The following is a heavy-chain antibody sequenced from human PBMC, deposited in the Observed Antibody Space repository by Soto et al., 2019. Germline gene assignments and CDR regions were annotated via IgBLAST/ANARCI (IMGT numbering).Heavy chain of an antibody. D-gene: IGHD4-17*01. CDR2: IYYSGST. J-gene: IGHJ4*02. CDR1: GGSISSYY. V-gene: IGHV4-59*01. CDR3: ARTAGDSQASFDY. Sequence: SETLSLTCTVSGGSISSYYWSWIRQPPGKGLEWIGYIYYSGSTNYNPSLKSRVTISVDTSKNQFSLKLSSVTAADTAVYYCARTAGDSQASFDYWGQGTLVTVSS.